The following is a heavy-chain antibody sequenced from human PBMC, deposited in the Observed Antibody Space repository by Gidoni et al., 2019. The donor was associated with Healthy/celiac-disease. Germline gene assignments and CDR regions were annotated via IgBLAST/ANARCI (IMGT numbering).Heavy chain of an antibody. D-gene: IGHD6-19*01. CDR3: ARDRAAVAANYYYYGMDV. CDR1: GFTFSSYS. V-gene: IGHV3-48*02. J-gene: IGHJ6*02. CDR2: ISSSSSTI. Sequence: EVQLVESGGGLVQPGGSLRLSCAASGFTFSSYSMNWVRQAPGKGLEWVSYISSSSSTIYYADSVKGRFTISRDNAKNSLYLQMNSLRDEDTAVYYCARDRAAVAANYYYYGMDVWGQGTTVTVSS.